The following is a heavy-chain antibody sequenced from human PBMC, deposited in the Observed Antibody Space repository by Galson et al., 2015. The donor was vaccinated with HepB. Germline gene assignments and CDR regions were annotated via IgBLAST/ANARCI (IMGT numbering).Heavy chain of an antibody. V-gene: IGHV5-51*01. CDR1: GYSFTSYW. J-gene: IGHJ4*02. Sequence: QSGAEVKKPGESLKISCKGSGYSFTSYWIGWVRQMPGKGLEWMGITYPGDSDTRYSPSFQGQVTISADKSISTAYLQWSSLKASDTAMYYCARRAYSSSWFTKPFDYWGQGTLVTVSS. CDR2: TYPGDSDT. D-gene: IGHD6-13*01. CDR3: ARRAYSSSWFTKPFDY.